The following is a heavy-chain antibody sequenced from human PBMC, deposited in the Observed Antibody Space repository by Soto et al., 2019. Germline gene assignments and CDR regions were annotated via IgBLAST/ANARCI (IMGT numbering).Heavy chain of an antibody. CDR3: AAPTVTTDHDAFDI. CDR2: IDPGDSYT. Sequence: GESLKISCKGSGYSFTSYWIGWVRQMPGKGLEWMGIIDPGDSYTSYSPSFQGHVTISADKSISTAYLQWSSLKASDTAMYYYAAPTVTTDHDAFDIWGQGTMVTVSS. CDR1: GYSFTSYW. V-gene: IGHV5-10-1*01. J-gene: IGHJ3*02. D-gene: IGHD4-17*01.